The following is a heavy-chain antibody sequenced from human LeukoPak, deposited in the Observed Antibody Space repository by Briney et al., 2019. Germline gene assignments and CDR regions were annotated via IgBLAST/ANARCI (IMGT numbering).Heavy chain of an antibody. Sequence: SETLSLTCAVYGGSFSGYYWSWIRQPPGKGLEWIGEINYSGSTNYNPSLKSRVTISVDTSKNQFSLKLSSVTAADTAVYYCARERGGGIFGVVIRTAFDYWGQGTLVTVSS. D-gene: IGHD3-3*01. CDR1: GGSFSGYY. CDR2: INYSGST. CDR3: ARERGGGIFGVVIRTAFDY. J-gene: IGHJ4*02. V-gene: IGHV4-34*01.